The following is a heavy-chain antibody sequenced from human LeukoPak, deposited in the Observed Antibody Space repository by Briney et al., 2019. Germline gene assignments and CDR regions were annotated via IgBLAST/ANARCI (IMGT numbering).Heavy chain of an antibody. CDR3: ASSRSYGDYCPLDY. CDR2: ISSSSTYI. V-gene: IGHV3-21*01. Sequence: GGSLRLSCAASGFTFSSYSMKWVRQAPGKGLEWVSSISSSSTYIYYADSVKGRFTISRDNAKNSLYLQMNSLRAEDAAVYYCASSRSYGDYCPLDYWGQGTLVTVSS. CDR1: GFTFSSYS. D-gene: IGHD4-17*01. J-gene: IGHJ4*02.